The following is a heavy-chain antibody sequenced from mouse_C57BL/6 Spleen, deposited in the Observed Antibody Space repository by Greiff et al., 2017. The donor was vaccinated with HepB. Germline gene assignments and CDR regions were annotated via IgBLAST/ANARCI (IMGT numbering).Heavy chain of an antibody. V-gene: IGHV5-4*01. Sequence: DVQLVESGGGLVKPGGSLKLSCAASGFTFSSYAMSWVRQTPEKRLEWVATISDGGSYTYYPDNVKGRFTISRDNAKNNLYLQMSHLKSEDTAMYYCARDEDGYYYAMDYWGQGTSVTVSS. CDR1: GFTFSSYA. CDR3: ARDEDGYYYAMDY. J-gene: IGHJ4*01. CDR2: ISDGGSYT. D-gene: IGHD2-3*01.